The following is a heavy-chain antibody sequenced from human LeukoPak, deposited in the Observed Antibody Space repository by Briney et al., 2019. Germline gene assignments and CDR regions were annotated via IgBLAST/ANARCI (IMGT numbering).Heavy chain of an antibody. Sequence: ASVKVSCKASGYTFTSYDINWVRQATGQGLEWMGWMNPNSGNTGYAQKFQGRVTMTRNTSISTAYMELGSLRSEDTAVYYCARDRPYYDILTGYLYGMDVWGQGTTVTVSS. CDR1: GYTFTSYD. J-gene: IGHJ6*02. CDR2: MNPNSGNT. CDR3: ARDRPYYDILTGYLYGMDV. V-gene: IGHV1-8*01. D-gene: IGHD3-9*01.